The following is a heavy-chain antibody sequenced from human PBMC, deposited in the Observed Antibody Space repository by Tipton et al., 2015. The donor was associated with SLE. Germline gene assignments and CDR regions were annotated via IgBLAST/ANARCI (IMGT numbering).Heavy chain of an antibody. J-gene: IGHJ6*03. CDR2: ISSSGSSI. V-gene: IGHV3-48*03. CDR3: AKGKPVGYYMDV. CDR1: GFIFSSYE. D-gene: IGHD4-23*01. Sequence: SLRLSCAASGFIFSSYEMNWVRQAPGKGLEWVSYISSSGSSIYYADSVKGRFTISRDNAKNSLFLQMNSLRAEDTAVYYCAKGKPVGYYMDVWGKGTTVTVSS.